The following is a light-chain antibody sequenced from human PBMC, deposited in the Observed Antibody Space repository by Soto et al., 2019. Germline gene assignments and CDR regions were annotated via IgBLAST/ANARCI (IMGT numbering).Light chain of an antibody. Sequence: QSVLTQPASVSGSPGQSITISCTGTSSDVGSYNLVSWYQQHPGKAPKLMIYEGSKRPSGVSNRFSGSKSGNTASLTISGLQAEDEADYYCCSYAGSSDVFGTGTMVTVL. CDR2: EGS. V-gene: IGLV2-23*01. CDR1: SSDVGSYNL. CDR3: CSYAGSSDV. J-gene: IGLJ1*01.